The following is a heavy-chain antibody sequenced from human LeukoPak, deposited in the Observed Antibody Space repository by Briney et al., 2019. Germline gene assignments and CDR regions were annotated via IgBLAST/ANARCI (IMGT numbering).Heavy chain of an antibody. CDR2: IIPILGIA. CDR3: ARGLDYYDSSGYPPSSFDP. CDR1: GGTFSSYA. Sequence: ASVKVSCKASGGTFSSYAISWVRQAPGQGLEWMGRIIPILGIANYAQKFQGRVTITADKSTSTAYMELSSLRSEDTAVYYCARGLDYYDSSGYPPSSFDPWGQGTLVTVSS. D-gene: IGHD3-22*01. J-gene: IGHJ5*02. V-gene: IGHV1-69*04.